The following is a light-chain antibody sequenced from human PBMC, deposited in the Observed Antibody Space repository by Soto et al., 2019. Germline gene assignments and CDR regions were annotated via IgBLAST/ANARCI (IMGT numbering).Light chain of an antibody. CDR1: QSVSSSY. J-gene: IGKJ1*01. Sequence: EIVLTQSPGTLSLSPGERATLSCRASQSVSSSYLAWYQQKPGQAPRLLIYGASTRATGIPDRFSGSGSGTVFTLTISRLEPEVFAVYYCQQYGSSLRTFGQGTKVEIK. CDR3: QQYGSSLRT. V-gene: IGKV3-20*01. CDR2: GAS.